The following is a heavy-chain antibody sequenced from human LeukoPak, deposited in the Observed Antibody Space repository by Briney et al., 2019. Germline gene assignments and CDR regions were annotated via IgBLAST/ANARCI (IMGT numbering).Heavy chain of an antibody. CDR2: IYTSGST. Sequence: PSETLSLTCTVSGGSISSYCWSWIRQPAGKGLEWIGRIYTSGSTNYNPSLKSRVTMSVDTSKNQFSLKLSSVTAADTAVYYCAAGRTTVSDNWFDPWGQGTLVTVSS. V-gene: IGHV4-4*07. D-gene: IGHD4-11*01. J-gene: IGHJ5*02. CDR1: GGSISSYC. CDR3: AAGRTTVSDNWFDP.